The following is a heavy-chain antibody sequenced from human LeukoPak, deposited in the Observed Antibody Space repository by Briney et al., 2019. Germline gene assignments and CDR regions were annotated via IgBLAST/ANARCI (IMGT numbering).Heavy chain of an antibody. D-gene: IGHD3-3*01. CDR1: GASIASHSW. Sequence: SETLSLTCAVSGASIASHSWWSGVRQPPGKGLEWIGEVYHSGGANYKPSLKSRVTISVDTSRNHFSLKLTSVTAADTAVYYCARINDFWSGPTLDVWGQGTTVTVSS. CDR3: ARINDFWSGPTLDV. J-gene: IGHJ6*02. CDR2: VYHSGGA. V-gene: IGHV4/OR15-8*01.